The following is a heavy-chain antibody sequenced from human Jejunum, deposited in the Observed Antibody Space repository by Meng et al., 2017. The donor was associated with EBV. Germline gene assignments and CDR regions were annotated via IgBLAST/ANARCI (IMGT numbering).Heavy chain of an antibody. D-gene: IGHD1-14*01. Sequence: GGSGGGVVHTGRSRRLSCAASGFTFGDYAMHWVRQAPGKGLEWVALVSYGGSDKLYADSVKGRFTIYRDNSDNTLFLQMNSLKPEDTAVYYCAKERRGFYAEHWGQGTLVTVSS. J-gene: IGHJ4*02. CDR1: GFTFGDYA. V-gene: IGHV3-30*04. CDR3: AKERRGFYAEH. CDR2: VSYGGSDK.